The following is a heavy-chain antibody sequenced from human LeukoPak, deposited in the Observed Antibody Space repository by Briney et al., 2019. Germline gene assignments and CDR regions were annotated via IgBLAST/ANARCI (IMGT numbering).Heavy chain of an antibody. CDR2: INPNSGGT. CDR3: ARDTVTDQYFQH. CDR1: GYTFTGYY. V-gene: IGHV1-2*02. J-gene: IGHJ1*01. D-gene: IGHD4-17*01. Sequence: ASVKVSCKASGYTFTGYYMHWVRQAPGQGLEWMGWINPNSGGTNYAQKFQGRVTMIRDTSISTAYMELSRLRSDDTAVYYCARDTVTDQYFQHWGQGTLVTVSS.